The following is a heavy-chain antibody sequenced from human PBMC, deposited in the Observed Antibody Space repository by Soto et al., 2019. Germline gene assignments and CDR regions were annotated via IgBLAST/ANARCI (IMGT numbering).Heavy chain of an antibody. J-gene: IGHJ4*02. V-gene: IGHV3-30*18. CDR2: ISYDGSNK. Sequence: GGSLRLSCAASGFTFSSYGMHWVRQAPGKGLEWVAVISYDGSNKYYADSVKGRFTISRDNSKNTLYLQMNSLRAEDTAVYYCANDILTGPEPDYWGQGTLVTVSS. D-gene: IGHD3-9*01. CDR3: ANDILTGPEPDY. CDR1: GFTFSSYG.